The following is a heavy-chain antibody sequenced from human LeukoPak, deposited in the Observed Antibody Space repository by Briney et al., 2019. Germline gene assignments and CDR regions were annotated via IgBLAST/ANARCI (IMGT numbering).Heavy chain of an antibody. CDR1: GFTFSSYA. CDR2: ISGSGGSA. D-gene: IGHD2-2*01. V-gene: IGHV3-23*01. CDR3: AKDQKYIVPAAIIDY. J-gene: IGHJ4*02. Sequence: PGGSLRLSCAASGFTFSSYAMSWVRQAPGKGLEWVSAISGSGGSAYYADSVKGRFTISRDNSKNTLYLQMNSLRAEDTAVYYCAKDQKYIVPAAIIDYWGQGTLVTVSS.